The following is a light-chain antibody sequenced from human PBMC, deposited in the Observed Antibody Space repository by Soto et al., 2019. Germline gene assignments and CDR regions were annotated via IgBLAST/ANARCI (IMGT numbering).Light chain of an antibody. CDR2: GAS. Sequence: ETVRTQSPGTLSLSPGARATLSCRASQSVSSGYLAWYQQKPGQAPRLLIFGASNRATGIPDRFTGSGSGTDFTLTISRLEPEDFAVYYCQQYGISQNTFGQGTKLEIK. CDR1: QSVSSGY. V-gene: IGKV3-20*01. CDR3: QQYGISQNT. J-gene: IGKJ2*01.